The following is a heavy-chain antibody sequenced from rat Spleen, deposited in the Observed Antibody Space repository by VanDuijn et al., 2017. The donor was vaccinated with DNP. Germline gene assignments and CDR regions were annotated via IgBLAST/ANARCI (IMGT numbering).Heavy chain of an antibody. CDR1: GFTFSDYY. CDR3: TILADGVVITDY. V-gene: IGHV5-20*01. CDR2: ISYDGGST. D-gene: IGHD1-12*02. J-gene: IGHJ2*01. Sequence: EVQLVESGGGLVQPGRSLKLACIASGFTFSDYYMAWVRQAPTKGLGWVASISYDGGSTYNGDSAKGRFTVSREYAKSTLDLQMDSLRSDDTATYYCTILADGVVITDYWGQGVMVTVSS.